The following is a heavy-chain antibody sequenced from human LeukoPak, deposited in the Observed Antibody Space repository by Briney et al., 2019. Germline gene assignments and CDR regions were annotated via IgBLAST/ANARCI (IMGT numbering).Heavy chain of an antibody. J-gene: IGHJ4*02. D-gene: IGHD3-9*01. V-gene: IGHV1-24*01. CDR2: FDPEDGET. CDR1: GYTLTELS. Sequence: ASVKVCCKVSGYTLTELSMHWVRQAPGKGLEWMGGFDPEDGETIYAQKFQGRVTMTEDTSTDTAYMELSSLRSEDTAVYYCATVGVGYDILTGYYGYWGQGTLVTVSS. CDR3: ATVGVGYDILTGYYGY.